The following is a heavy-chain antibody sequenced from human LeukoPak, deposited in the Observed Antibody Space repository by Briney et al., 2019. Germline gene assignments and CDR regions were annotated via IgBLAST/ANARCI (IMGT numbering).Heavy chain of an antibody. Sequence: GRSLRLSCAASGFTFSSYGMHWVRQAPGKGLEWVAVISYDGSNKYYADSVKGRFTISRDNSKNTLYLQMNSLRAEDTAVYYCAKEDGVGYCSSTSCYLFDYWGQRTLVTVSS. CDR1: GFTFSSYG. J-gene: IGHJ4*02. D-gene: IGHD2-2*01. V-gene: IGHV3-30*18. CDR3: AKEDGVGYCSSTSCYLFDY. CDR2: ISYDGSNK.